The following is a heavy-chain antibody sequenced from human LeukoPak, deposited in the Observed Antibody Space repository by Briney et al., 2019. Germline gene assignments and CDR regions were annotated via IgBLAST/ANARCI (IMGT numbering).Heavy chain of an antibody. V-gene: IGHV4-34*01. Sequence: SETLSLTCAVNGGSFRDYYWIWIRQPPGKGLEWIGEIYHSGSTKYNPSLKSRLTISVDTSKNQFSLNLSSMTAADTAVYYCARGLGANHYCYMDVWGKGTTVTVSS. J-gene: IGHJ6*03. CDR3: ARGLGANHYCYMDV. CDR1: GGSFRDYY. D-gene: IGHD3-10*01. CDR2: IYHSGST.